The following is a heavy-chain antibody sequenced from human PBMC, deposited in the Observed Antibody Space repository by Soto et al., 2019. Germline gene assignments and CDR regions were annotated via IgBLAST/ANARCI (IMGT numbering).Heavy chain of an antibody. J-gene: IGHJ4*02. D-gene: IGHD6-13*01. V-gene: IGHV3-74*01. CDR3: AREYSSRRYFDF. CDR2: TNSDGSSI. CDR1: GFTFSTYW. Sequence: EVQLVESGGGLVQPGGSLRLSSPASGFTFSTYWMHWVRQAPGKGLVWVSRTNSDGSSISYAASVKGRFTISRDNAKNTLYLQMNSLRAEDTAVYYGAREYSSRRYFDFWGGGTLVTVSS.